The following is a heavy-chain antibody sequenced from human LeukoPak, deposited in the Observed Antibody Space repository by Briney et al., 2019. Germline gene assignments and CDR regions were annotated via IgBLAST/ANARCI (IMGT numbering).Heavy chain of an antibody. Sequence: TSETLSLTCTVSGGSISSGGYYWSWLRQHPGKGLEWIGYIYYSGSTYYNPSLKSRVTISVDTSKNQLSLKLSSVTAADTAVYYCARLHSSSWYYGWFDPWGQGTLVTVSS. CDR1: GGSISSGGYY. D-gene: IGHD6-13*01. CDR2: IYYSGST. J-gene: IGHJ5*02. V-gene: IGHV4-31*03. CDR3: ARLHSSSWYYGWFDP.